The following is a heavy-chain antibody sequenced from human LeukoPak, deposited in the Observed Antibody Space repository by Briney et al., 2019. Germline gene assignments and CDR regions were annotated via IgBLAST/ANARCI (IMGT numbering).Heavy chain of an antibody. D-gene: IGHD3-22*01. CDR1: GFTFSIYA. V-gene: IGHV3-23*01. CDR3: AKDLYSYYYDSSGYSWGAFDI. Sequence: GGSLRLSCAASGFTFSIYAMSWVRQAPGKGLEWVSAISGSGGSTYYADSVKGRFTISRDNSKNTLYLQMNSLRAEDTAVYYCAKDLYSYYYDSSGYSWGAFDIWGQGTMVTVSS. CDR2: ISGSGGST. J-gene: IGHJ3*02.